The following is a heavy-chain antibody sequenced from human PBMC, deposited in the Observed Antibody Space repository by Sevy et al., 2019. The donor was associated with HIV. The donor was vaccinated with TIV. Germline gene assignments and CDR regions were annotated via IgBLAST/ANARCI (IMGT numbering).Heavy chain of an antibody. CDR2: IYTSGST. Sequence: SETLSLTCTVSGGSISSYYWSWIRQPAGKGLEWIGRIYTSGSTNYNPSLKSRVTMSVDTSKNQFSLKLSPVTAADTAVYYCARDIHCSSTSCYGRIAFDIWGQGTMVTVSS. J-gene: IGHJ3*02. D-gene: IGHD2-2*01. CDR1: GGSISSYY. CDR3: ARDIHCSSTSCYGRIAFDI. V-gene: IGHV4-4*07.